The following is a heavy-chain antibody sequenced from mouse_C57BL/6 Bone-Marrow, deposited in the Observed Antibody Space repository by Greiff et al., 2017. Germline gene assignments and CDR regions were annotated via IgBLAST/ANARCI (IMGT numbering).Heavy chain of an antibody. CDR1: GYSFTGSF. CDR3: AFYYDYDGGGLYFND. CDR2: INPYNGDT. V-gene: IGHV1-20*01. Sequence: VQLQQSGPELVKPGDSVKISCKASGYSFTGSFMNWVMQSHGKSLEWIGRINPYNGDTFYNQKFKGKATLTVDKSSSTAHMELRSLTSEDSAVYYRAFYYDYDGGGLYFNDWGQGTTPTVSS. J-gene: IGHJ2*01. D-gene: IGHD2-4*01.